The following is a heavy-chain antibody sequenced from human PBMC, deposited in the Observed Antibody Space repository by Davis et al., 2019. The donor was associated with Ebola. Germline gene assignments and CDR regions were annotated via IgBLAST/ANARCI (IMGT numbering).Heavy chain of an antibody. CDR1: GGSISSGGYY. CDR3: ARDPGYCSGGSCLTHQHLTARISYGMDV. Sequence: PSETLSLTCTVSGGSISSGGYYWSWIRQHPGKGLEWIGYIYYSGSTYYNPSLKSRVTISVDTSKNQFSLKLSSVTAADTAVYYCARDPGYCSGGSCLTHQHLTARISYGMDVWGQGTTVTVSS. J-gene: IGHJ6*02. V-gene: IGHV4-31*03. D-gene: IGHD2-15*01. CDR2: IYYSGST.